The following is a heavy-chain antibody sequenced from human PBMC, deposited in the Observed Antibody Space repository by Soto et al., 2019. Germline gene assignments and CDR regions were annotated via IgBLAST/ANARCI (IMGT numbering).Heavy chain of an antibody. J-gene: IGHJ5*02. CDR2: INAGNGNT. CDR3: ARDLPQGDYGDYDRASRFDP. V-gene: IGHV1-3*01. CDR1: GYTFTSYA. D-gene: IGHD4-17*01. Sequence: ASVKVSCKASGYTFTSYAMHWVRQAPGQRLEWMGWINAGNGNTKYSQKFQGRVTITRDTSASTAYMELSSLRSEDTAVYYCARDLPQGDYGDYDRASRFDPWGQGTLVTVSS.